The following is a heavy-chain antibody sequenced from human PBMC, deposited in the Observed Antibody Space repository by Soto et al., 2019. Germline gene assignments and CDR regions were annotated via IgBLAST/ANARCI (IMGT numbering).Heavy chain of an antibody. Sequence: GASVKVSCKASGYSFANYVIYWVRQAHGQRLEWMGWITAGNGNTKYSQKFRGRVTITRDTSATTAYMELSSLRSEDTAVYYCARVGTTVTTYWYFDLWGRGTLV. CDR1: GYSFANYV. V-gene: IGHV1-3*01. J-gene: IGHJ2*01. CDR2: ITAGNGNT. D-gene: IGHD4-17*01. CDR3: ARVGTTVTTYWYFDL.